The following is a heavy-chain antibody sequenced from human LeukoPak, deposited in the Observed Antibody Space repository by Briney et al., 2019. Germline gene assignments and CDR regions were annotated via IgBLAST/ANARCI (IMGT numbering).Heavy chain of an antibody. CDR3: ASNYYGSGSYSPPLDY. CDR1: GGSISSSSYY. Sequence: PSETLSLTCTVSGGSISSSSYYWGWIRQPPGKGLEWIGSIYYSGSTYYNPSLKSRVTISVDTSKNQFSLKLSSVTAADTAVYYCASNYYGSGSYSPPLDYWGQGTLVTVSS. D-gene: IGHD3-10*01. CDR2: IYYSGST. V-gene: IGHV4-39*01. J-gene: IGHJ4*02.